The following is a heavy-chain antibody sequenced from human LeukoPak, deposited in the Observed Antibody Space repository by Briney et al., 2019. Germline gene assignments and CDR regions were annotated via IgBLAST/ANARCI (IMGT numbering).Heavy chain of an antibody. D-gene: IGHD1-1*01. CDR1: GGTFSIYA. CDR2: IIPIFGIA. Sequence: SVKVSCKASGGTFSIYAISWVRQAPGQGLEWMGRIIPIFGIANYAKKFQGRVTITADKSTSTAYMELSSLRSEHTAVYYCARGFPQLERFDYWGQGTLVTVSS. CDR3: ARGFPQLERFDY. V-gene: IGHV1-69*10. J-gene: IGHJ4*02.